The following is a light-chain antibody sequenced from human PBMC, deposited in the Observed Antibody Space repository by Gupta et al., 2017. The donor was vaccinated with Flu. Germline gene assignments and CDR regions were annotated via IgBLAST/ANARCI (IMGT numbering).Light chain of an antibody. V-gene: IGLV2-8*01. Sequence: QSALTQPPSASGSPGQSITISCTGTSSDIGAYKYVSWHQQHAGKAHKLIIYEVTKRPAGVPDRFSGSKSGNTASLTVSGLQVEDEGDYYCSSHTFSDTFVFGTGTAVTVL. CDR2: EVT. CDR1: SSDIGAYKY. J-gene: IGLJ1*01. CDR3: SSHTFSDTFV.